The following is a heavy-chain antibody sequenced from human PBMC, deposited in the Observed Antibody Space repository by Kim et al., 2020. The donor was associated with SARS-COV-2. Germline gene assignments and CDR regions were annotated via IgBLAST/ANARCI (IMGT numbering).Heavy chain of an antibody. Sequence: GGSLRLSCAASGFTFSSYGMHWVRQAPGKGLEWVAVISYDGSNKYYADSVKGRFTISRDNSKNTLYLQMNSLRAEDTAVYYCAKGEVTWAIYGMDVWGQGTTVTVSS. D-gene: IGHD7-27*01. CDR3: AKGEVTWAIYGMDV. J-gene: IGHJ6*02. CDR1: GFTFSSYG. V-gene: IGHV3-30*18. CDR2: ISYDGSNK.